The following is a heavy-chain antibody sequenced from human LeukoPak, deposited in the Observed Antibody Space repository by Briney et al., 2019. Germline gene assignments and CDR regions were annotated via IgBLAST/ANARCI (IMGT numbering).Heavy chain of an antibody. CDR2: IYYSGST. J-gene: IGHJ4*02. D-gene: IGHD3-22*01. Sequence: SETLSLTCTVSGGSISSSSYYWGWIRQPPGKGLEWIGSIYYSGSTYYNPSLKSRVTISVDTSKNQFSLKLSSVTAADTAVYYCARMPYYYDSSGYGIDYWGQGTLVTVSS. CDR1: GGSISSSSYY. CDR3: ARMPYYYDSSGYGIDY. V-gene: IGHV4-39*07.